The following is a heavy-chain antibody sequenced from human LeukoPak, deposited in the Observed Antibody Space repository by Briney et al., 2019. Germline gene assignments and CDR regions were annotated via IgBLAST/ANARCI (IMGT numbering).Heavy chain of an antibody. D-gene: IGHD2-21*02. CDR2: IYYSGST. Sequence: SETLSLTCTVSGGSISGYYWSWIRQPPGKGLEWIGYIYYSGSTNYNPSLKSRVTISVDTSKNQFSLKLSSVTAADTAVYYCARAYCGGDCYHRVDAFDIWGQGTMVTVSS. CDR3: ARAYCGGDCYHRVDAFDI. J-gene: IGHJ3*02. CDR1: GGSISGYY. V-gene: IGHV4-59*01.